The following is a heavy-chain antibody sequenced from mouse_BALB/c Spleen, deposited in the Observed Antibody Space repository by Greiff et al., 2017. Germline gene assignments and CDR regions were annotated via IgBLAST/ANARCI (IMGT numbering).Heavy chain of an antibody. CDR2: IDPANGNT. V-gene: IGHV14-3*02. Sequence: EVKLQQSGAELVKPGASVKLSCTASGFNIKDTYMHWVKQRPEQGLEWIGRIDPANGNTKYDPKFQGKATITADTSSNTAYLQLSSLTSEDTAVYYCARNYRYDGGFDYWGQGTTLTVSS. CDR3: ARNYRYDGGFDY. CDR1: GFNIKDTY. J-gene: IGHJ2*01. D-gene: IGHD2-14*01.